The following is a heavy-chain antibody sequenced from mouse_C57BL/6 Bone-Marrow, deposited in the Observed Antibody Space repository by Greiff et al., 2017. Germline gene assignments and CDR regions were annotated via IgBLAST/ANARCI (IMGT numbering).Heavy chain of an antibody. CDR2: ISSGGSYT. Sequence: EVKVVESGGDLVKPGGSLKLSCAASGFTFSSYGMSWVRQTPDKRLEWVATISSGGSYTYYPDSVKGRFTISRDNAKNTLYLQMSSLKSEDTAMYYCARGIQLRLLKEYYYAMDYWGQGTSVTVSS. CDR3: ARGIQLRLLKEYYYAMDY. J-gene: IGHJ4*01. V-gene: IGHV5-6*01. D-gene: IGHD3-2*02. CDR1: GFTFSSYG.